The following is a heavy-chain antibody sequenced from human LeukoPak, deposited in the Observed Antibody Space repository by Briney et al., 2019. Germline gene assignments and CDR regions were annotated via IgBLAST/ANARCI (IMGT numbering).Heavy chain of an antibody. Sequence: SGTLSLTCAVSGDSISSTNWWSWVRQPPGKGLEWIGEIYHSGSTNYNPSLKSRVTISVDKSKNQFSLKLSSVTAADTAVYYCARSGGSGWCIMFDYWGQGTLVTVSS. CDR3: ARSGGSGWCIMFDY. V-gene: IGHV4-4*02. CDR2: IYHSGST. CDR1: GDSISSTNW. D-gene: IGHD6-19*01. J-gene: IGHJ4*02.